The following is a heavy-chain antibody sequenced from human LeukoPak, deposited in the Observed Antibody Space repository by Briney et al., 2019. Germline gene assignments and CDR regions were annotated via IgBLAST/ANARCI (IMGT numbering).Heavy chain of an antibody. CDR2: IGTAGDT. Sequence: GGSLRLSCAASGFTFSGYDMHWVRQATGKGLEWVSAIGTAGDTHYPGSVKGRFTISRENAKKSLYLQMNSLRAEDTAVYYCATGDKELLFKRRKGGFDPWGQGTLVTVSS. J-gene: IGHJ5*02. D-gene: IGHD2-2*01. CDR1: GFTFSGYD. V-gene: IGHV3-13*01. CDR3: ATGDKELLFKRRKGGFDP.